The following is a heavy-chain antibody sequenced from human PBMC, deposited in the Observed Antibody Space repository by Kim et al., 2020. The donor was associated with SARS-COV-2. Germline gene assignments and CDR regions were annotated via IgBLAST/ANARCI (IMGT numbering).Heavy chain of an antibody. Sequence: GESLKISCKGSGYSFTSYWISWVRQMPGKGLEWMGRIDPSDSYTNYSPSFQGHVTISADKSISTAYLQWSSLKASDTAMYYCARLPIVATKLYYYYGMDVWGQGTTVTVSS. CDR1: GYSFTSYW. CDR3: ARLPIVATKLYYYYGMDV. J-gene: IGHJ6*02. CDR2: IDPSDSYT. V-gene: IGHV5-10-1*01. D-gene: IGHD5-12*01.